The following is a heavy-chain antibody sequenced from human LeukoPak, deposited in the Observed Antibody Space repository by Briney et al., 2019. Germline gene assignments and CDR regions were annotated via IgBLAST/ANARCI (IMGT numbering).Heavy chain of an antibody. Sequence: PGGSLRLSCAASGLSVSNKYMSWVRQAPGKGLEWVALTYTDDSAHYADSVKGRFAISRDNSKNTLSLQLNSLRAEDSALYYCAGGYTNTRSALWAFDIWGRGTMVTVSS. CDR2: TYTDDSA. CDR3: AGGYTNTRSALWAFDI. CDR1: GLSVSNKY. J-gene: IGHJ3*02. V-gene: IGHV3-53*01. D-gene: IGHD6-13*01.